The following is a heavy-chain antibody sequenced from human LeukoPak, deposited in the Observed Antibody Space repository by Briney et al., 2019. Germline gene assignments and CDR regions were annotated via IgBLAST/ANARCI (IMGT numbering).Heavy chain of an antibody. CDR3: AKDNRSGWYSPLFDY. CDR2: ISWNSGSI. J-gene: IGHJ4*02. D-gene: IGHD6-19*01. Sequence: GGSLRLSCAASGFTFDDYAMHWVRQAPGKGLEWVSGISWNSGSIGYADSVKGRFTISRDNAKNSLSLQMNSLRAEDTALYYCAKDNRSGWYSPLFDYWGQGTLVTVSS. CDR1: GFTFDDYA. V-gene: IGHV3-9*01.